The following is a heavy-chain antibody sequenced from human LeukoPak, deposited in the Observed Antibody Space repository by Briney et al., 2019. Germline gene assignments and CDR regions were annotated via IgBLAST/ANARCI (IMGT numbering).Heavy chain of an antibody. D-gene: IGHD5-18*01. Sequence: GGSLRLSCAASGFTFSSYGMHWVRQAPGKGLEWVAVIWYDGSNKYYADSVKGRFTISRDNAKNSLYLQMNSLRAEDTAVYYCARDRRIQLWSLFDYWGQGTLVTVSS. J-gene: IGHJ4*02. V-gene: IGHV3-33*01. CDR3: ARDRRIQLWSLFDY. CDR2: IWYDGSNK. CDR1: GFTFSSYG.